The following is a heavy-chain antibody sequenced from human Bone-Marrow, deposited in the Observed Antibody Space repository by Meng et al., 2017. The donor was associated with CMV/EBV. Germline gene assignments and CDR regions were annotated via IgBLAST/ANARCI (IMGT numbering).Heavy chain of an antibody. D-gene: IGHD6-6*01. CDR1: GYTFTSYG. J-gene: IGHJ4*02. CDR3: ARDGLYSSSHFDY. V-gene: IGHV1-18*01. Sequence: QVQLVQSGAEVKKPGASVKVSCKASGYTFTSYGISWVRQAPGQGLEWMGWISAYNGNTNYAQKFQGRVTMTRDTSISTAYMELSRLRSDDTAVYYCARDGLYSSSHFDYWGQGTLVTVSS. CDR2: ISAYNGNT.